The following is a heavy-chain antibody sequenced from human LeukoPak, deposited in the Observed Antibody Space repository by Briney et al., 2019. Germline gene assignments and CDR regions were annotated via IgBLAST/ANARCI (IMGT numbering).Heavy chain of an antibody. CDR1: GGSISSGGYY. D-gene: IGHD5-12*01. V-gene: IGHV4-31*03. CDR3: TRTRGYSGYEDFDY. Sequence: SETLSLTCTVSGGSISSGGYYWSWIRQHPGKGLEWIGYIYYSGSTYYNPSLKSRVTISVDTSKNQFSLKLSSVTAADTAVYYCTRTRGYSGYEDFDYWGQGTLVTVSS. J-gene: IGHJ4*02. CDR2: IYYSGST.